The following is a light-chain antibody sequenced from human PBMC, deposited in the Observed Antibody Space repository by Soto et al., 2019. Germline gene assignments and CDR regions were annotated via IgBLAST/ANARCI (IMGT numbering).Light chain of an antibody. CDR1: QVISTY. Sequence: IQLTQSPSSLSASIGDRVTITCRAGQVISTYLAWYQQKPRKAPKLLIYAASTLQSGVPSRFSGSGSGTDFTLTISSLQPEDFATYYCQQLHSYPLTFGGGTKVDIK. J-gene: IGKJ4*01. V-gene: IGKV1-9*01. CDR2: AAS. CDR3: QQLHSYPLT.